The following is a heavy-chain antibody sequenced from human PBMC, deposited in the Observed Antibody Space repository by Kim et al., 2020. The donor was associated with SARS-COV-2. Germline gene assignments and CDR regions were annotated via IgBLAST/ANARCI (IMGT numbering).Heavy chain of an antibody. V-gene: IGHV3-23*01. J-gene: IGHJ4*02. CDR3: AKRRDGSVRYFFDY. Sequence: ADSVKGRFTVSRDNSKNTLYLQMNSLGAEDTAVYYCAKRRDGSVRYFFDYWGQGTLVTVSP. D-gene: IGHD6-19*01.